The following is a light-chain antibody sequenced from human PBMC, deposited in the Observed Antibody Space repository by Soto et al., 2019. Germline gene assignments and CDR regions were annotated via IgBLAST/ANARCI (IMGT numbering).Light chain of an antibody. Sequence: EIVLTQSPATLSLSPGERATLSCRASQSVSSYLAWYQQKPGQAPSLLIYDASNRATGIPARFSGSGSGTGFNLTISSLEPEDFAVYYCQHRSNWLSFGGGTKVEIK. V-gene: IGKV3-11*01. CDR2: DAS. CDR3: QHRSNWLS. J-gene: IGKJ4*01. CDR1: QSVSSY.